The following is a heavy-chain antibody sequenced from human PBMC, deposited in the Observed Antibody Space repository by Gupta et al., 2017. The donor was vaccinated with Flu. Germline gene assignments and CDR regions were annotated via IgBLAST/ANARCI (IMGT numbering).Heavy chain of an antibody. CDR2: IYYSGST. CDR3: ARHGYSSYYFDY. J-gene: IGHJ4*02. V-gene: IGHV4-39*01. CDR1: GGSISSSSYY. Sequence: QLQLQESGPGLVKPSETLSLTCTVSGGSISSSSYYWGWIRQPPGKGLEWIGSIYYSGSTYYNPSLKSRVTISVDTSKNQFSLKLRSVTAADTAVYYCARHGYSSYYFDYWGQGTLVTVSS. D-gene: IGHD6-13*01.